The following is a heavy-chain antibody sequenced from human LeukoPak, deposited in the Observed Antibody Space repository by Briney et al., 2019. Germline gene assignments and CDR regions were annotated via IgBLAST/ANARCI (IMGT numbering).Heavy chain of an antibody. V-gene: IGHV3-48*03. CDR1: GFVFSSYD. CDR3: AKNYGSGSSVKYYYYMDV. J-gene: IGHJ6*03. D-gene: IGHD3-10*01. Sequence: QTGGSLRLSCTASGFVFSSYDMHWVRQAPGKGLEWVSYISSSGSTIYYADSVKGRFTISRDNAKNTLYLQMNSLRAEDSAVYYCAKNYGSGSSVKYYYYMDVWGKGTTVTVSS. CDR2: ISSSGSTI.